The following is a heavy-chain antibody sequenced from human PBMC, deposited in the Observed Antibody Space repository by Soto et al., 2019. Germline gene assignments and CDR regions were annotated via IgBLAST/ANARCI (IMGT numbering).Heavy chain of an antibody. Sequence: SETLSLTCTVSGGSISSYYWSWIRQPPGKGLEWIGYIYYSGSTNYNPSLKSRVTISVDTSKNQFSLKLSSVTAADTAVYYCARSWDYYGTFSYWGQGTPVTVYS. D-gene: IGHD3-10*01. V-gene: IGHV4-59*01. CDR1: GGSISSYY. CDR2: IYYSGST. J-gene: IGHJ4*02. CDR3: ARSWDYYGTFSY.